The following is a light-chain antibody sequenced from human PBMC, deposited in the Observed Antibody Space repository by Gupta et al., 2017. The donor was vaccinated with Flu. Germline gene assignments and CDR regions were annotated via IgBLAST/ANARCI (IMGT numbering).Light chain of an antibody. J-gene: IGLJ2*01. Sequence: QSFLPQPPSVSAAPGQKVTISCSGTISSVGANYVSWYRQLPHTAPKLLIYDNDQRSSETPDRFSGSKSGTSATLVITGLQAGDEAGYFCASWDNTHRAVAFGGGTKVT. CDR2: DND. V-gene: IGLV1-51*01. CDR3: ASWDNTHRAVA. CDR1: ISSVGANY.